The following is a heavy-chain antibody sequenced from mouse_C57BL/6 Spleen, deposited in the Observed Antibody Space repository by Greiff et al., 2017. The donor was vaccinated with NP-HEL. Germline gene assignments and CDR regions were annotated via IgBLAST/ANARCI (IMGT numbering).Heavy chain of an antibody. CDR1: GYAFSSYW. V-gene: IGHV1-80*01. J-gene: IGHJ2*01. CDR3: ARQEAPSYFDY. Sequence: VKLVESGAELVKPGASVKISCKASGYAFSSYWMNWVKQRPGKGLEWIGQIYPGDGDTNYNGKFKGKATLTADKSSSTAYMQLSSLTSEDSAVYFCARQEAPSYFDYWGQGTTLTVSS. CDR2: IYPGDGDT.